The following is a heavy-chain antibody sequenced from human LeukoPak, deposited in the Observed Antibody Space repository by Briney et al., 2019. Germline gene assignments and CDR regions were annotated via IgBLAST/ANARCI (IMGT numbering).Heavy chain of an antibody. Sequence: GGSLRLSCAASGFTFSSYAMSWVRQAPGKGLDWVSAISGSGGSTYYADSVKGRFTISRDNSKNTLYLQMNSLRAEDTAVYYCAKAPSWYSGIWFDYWGQGTLVIVSS. J-gene: IGHJ4*02. D-gene: IGHD6-13*01. CDR3: AKAPSWYSGIWFDY. CDR1: GFTFSSYA. V-gene: IGHV3-23*01. CDR2: ISGSGGST.